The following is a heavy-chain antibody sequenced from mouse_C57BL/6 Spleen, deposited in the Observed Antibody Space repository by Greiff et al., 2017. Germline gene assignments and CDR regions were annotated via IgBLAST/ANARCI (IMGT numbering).Heavy chain of an antibody. D-gene: IGHD2-5*01. CDR1: GYTFTSYT. J-gene: IGHJ1*03. CDR2: INPSSGYT. V-gene: IGHV1-4*01. CDR3: ANYSNYWYFDV. Sequence: VKLMESGAELARPGASVKMSCKASGYTFTSYTMHWVKQRPGQGLEWIGYINPSSGYTKYNQKFKDKATLTADKSSSTTYMQLSSLTSEDSAVYYCANYSNYWYFDVWGTGTTVTVSS.